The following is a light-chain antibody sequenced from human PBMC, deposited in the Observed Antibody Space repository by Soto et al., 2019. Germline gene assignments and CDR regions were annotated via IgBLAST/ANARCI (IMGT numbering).Light chain of an antibody. CDR3: SSYRSSSTLYV. J-gene: IGLJ1*01. CDR2: EVS. Sequence: QSVLTQPASVSGSPGQSITISCAGTSSDVGGYDYVSWYQQHPGKAPTLIIYEVSYRPSGISNRFSGSKSANTASLTISGLQADDEADYYCSSYRSSSTLYVFGTGTKVTVL. V-gene: IGLV2-14*01. CDR1: SSDVGGYDY.